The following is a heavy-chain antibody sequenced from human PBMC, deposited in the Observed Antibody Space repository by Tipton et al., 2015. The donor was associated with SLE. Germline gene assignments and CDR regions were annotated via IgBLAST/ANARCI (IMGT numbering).Heavy chain of an antibody. CDR1: GGSISRSNYY. Sequence: TLSLTCIVSGGSISRSNYYWGWIRQPPGKGLEWIGSIHYSGKTYYNSSLKSRVTISVDKSKNQFSLKLRSMTAADTAVYYCASPEAFDIWGQGTIVTVSS. CDR3: ASPEAFDI. CDR2: IHYSGKT. V-gene: IGHV4-39*01. J-gene: IGHJ3*02.